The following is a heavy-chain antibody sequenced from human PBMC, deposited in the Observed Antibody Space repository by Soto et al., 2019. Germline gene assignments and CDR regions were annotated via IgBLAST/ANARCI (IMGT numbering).Heavy chain of an antibody. J-gene: IGHJ4*02. V-gene: IGHV3-23*01. CDR2: ITGSGSGT. CDR1: GFTLNNYA. Sequence: PGGSLRLSCAASGFTLNNYAMGWVRQAPGKGLEWVSAITGSGSGTYYLDSVKGRFTISRDNSKNTLFLQMNSLRAEDTAIYYCAKLGSSAWSPHYYFDYWGQGTLVTVSS. D-gene: IGHD3-10*01. CDR3: AKLGSSAWSPHYYFDY.